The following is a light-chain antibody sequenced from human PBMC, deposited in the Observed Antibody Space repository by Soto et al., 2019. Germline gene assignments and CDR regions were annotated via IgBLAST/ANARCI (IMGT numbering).Light chain of an antibody. CDR2: DAS. CDR3: QPWGSSPS. CDR1: QSVNNNY. Sequence: EIVLTQSPGTLSLSPGERATLSCRASQSVNNNYLAWYQQKPGQAPRLLIYDASIRATGIPDRFSGSGSGTDFTLTIAGLEPEDFAVYYCQPWGSSPSFGGGTKVEIK. J-gene: IGKJ4*01. V-gene: IGKV3-20*01.